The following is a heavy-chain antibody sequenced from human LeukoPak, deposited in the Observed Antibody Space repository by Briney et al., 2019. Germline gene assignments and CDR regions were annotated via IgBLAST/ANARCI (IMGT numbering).Heavy chain of an antibody. CDR1: GFTFSPYT. Sequence: GGSLRLSCAASGFTFSPYTMNWVRQAPGKGLESVSSISSSSTSIYYADSLKGRFTISRDNAKNSVYLQMNSLTAEDTAVYYCARDHSYYFDYWGQGTLVTVSS. V-gene: IGHV3-21*01. CDR2: ISSSSTSI. J-gene: IGHJ4*02. CDR3: ARDHSYYFDY. D-gene: IGHD2-21*01.